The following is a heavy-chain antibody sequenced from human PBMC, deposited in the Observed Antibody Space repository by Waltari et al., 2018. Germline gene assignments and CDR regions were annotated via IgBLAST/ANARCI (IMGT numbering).Heavy chain of an antibody. CDR3: ARGANYDDVWGSYRYSLFDY. J-gene: IGHJ4*02. D-gene: IGHD3-16*02. CDR1: GGSFSGYY. CDR2: INHSGST. V-gene: IGHV4-34*01. Sequence: QVQLQQWGAGLLKPSETLSLTCAVYGGSFSGYYWSWIRQPPGKGLEWIGEINHSGSTNYNPSLKSRVTISVDTSNNQFSLKLSSVTAADTAVYYCARGANYDDVWGSYRYSLFDYWGQGTLVTVSS.